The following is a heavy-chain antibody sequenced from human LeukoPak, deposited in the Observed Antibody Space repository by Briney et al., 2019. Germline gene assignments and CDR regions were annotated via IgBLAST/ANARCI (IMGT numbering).Heavy chain of an antibody. Sequence: SETLSLTCTVSGGSISSYYWSWIRQPPGKGLEWIGYIYYSGSTNYNPSLKSRVTISVDTSKNQFSLKLSSVTAADTAVYYCARLDTYYYDTTPSYAFDIWGQGTLVTVSS. D-gene: IGHD3-22*01. CDR1: GGSISSYY. CDR3: ARLDTYYYDTTPSYAFDI. CDR2: IYYSGST. V-gene: IGHV4-59*01. J-gene: IGHJ3*02.